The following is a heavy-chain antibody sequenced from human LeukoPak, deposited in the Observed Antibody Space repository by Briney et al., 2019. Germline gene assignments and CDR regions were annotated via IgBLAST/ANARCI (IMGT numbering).Heavy chain of an antibody. D-gene: IGHD6-19*01. CDR2: ISSSSNI. CDR1: EFTFSSYS. Sequence: GGSLRLSCAASEFTFSSYSMNWVRQAPGKGLEWVSSISSSSNIYYADSVKGRFAVSRDNAKNELYLQMNSLRAEDTAVYYCARAPGIAVAGALDYWGQGTLVTVSS. V-gene: IGHV3-21*01. CDR3: ARAPGIAVAGALDY. J-gene: IGHJ4*02.